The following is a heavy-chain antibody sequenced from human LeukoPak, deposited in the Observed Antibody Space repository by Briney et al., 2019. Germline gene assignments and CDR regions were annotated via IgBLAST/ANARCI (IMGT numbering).Heavy chain of an antibody. D-gene: IGHD6-19*01. CDR2: IYPGDSDT. CDR1: GYSFTSYW. CDR3: ARPSRRTAVAGPFGMDV. Sequence: GESLKISRKGSGYSFTSYWIGWVRQMPGKGLEWMGIIYPGDSDTRYSPSFQGQVTISADKSISTAYLQWSSLKASDTAMYYCARPSRRTAVAGPFGMDVWGQGTTVTVSS. V-gene: IGHV5-51*01. J-gene: IGHJ6*02.